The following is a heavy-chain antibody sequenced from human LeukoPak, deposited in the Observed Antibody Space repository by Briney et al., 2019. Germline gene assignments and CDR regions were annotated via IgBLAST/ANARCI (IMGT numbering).Heavy chain of an antibody. CDR2: ISGSGGRT. J-gene: IGHJ4*02. D-gene: IGHD4-17*01. CDR1: GFTFSSNA. CDR3: ATPPTVTRNY. V-gene: IGHV3-23*01. Sequence: PGGSLRLSCAASGFTFSSNAMTWVRQAPGKGLEWVSSISGSGGRTYHADSVKGRFTISRDNSKNTLYLQMNSLRAEDTAVYYCATPPTVTRNYWGQGILVTVSS.